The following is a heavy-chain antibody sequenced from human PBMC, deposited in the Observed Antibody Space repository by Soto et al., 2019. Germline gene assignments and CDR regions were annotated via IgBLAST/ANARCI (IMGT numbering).Heavy chain of an antibody. CDR1: GFNFDDYS. Sequence: EVQLVESGGAVIQPGGSLRLSCVASGFNFDDYSIHWVRQVPGKGLEWLSLLSWDGETTFYADSVRGRFSISRDNSKNSLYLQMDNLRRDDIALYHCAKDLRAQRVTLDAFDKWGQGTMVTVSS. CDR2: LSWDGETT. D-gene: IGHD1-1*01. V-gene: IGHV3-43*01. J-gene: IGHJ3*02. CDR3: AKDLRAQRVTLDAFDK.